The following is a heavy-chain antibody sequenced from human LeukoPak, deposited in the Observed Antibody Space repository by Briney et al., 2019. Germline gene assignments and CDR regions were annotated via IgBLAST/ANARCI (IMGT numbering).Heavy chain of an antibody. CDR2: IKTDGSRT. Sequence: PGGSLRLSCVASGFTFSNYWMHWVRQAPGKELVWVSRIKTDGSRTNYADSVKGRFTISRDNAKNTVYLEMNSLRSEDTAVYYCARAIGSSWGKVDYWGQGTLVTVSS. J-gene: IGHJ4*02. CDR1: GFTFSNYW. CDR3: ARAIGSSWGKVDY. D-gene: IGHD6-13*01. V-gene: IGHV3-74*01.